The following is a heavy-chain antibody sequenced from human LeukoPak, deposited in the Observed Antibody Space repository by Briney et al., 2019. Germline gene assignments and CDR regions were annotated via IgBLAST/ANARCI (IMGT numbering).Heavy chain of an antibody. CDR2: IRYDGSNK. D-gene: IGHD6-19*01. CDR3: AKEIQWQGVRYYYYYMDV. J-gene: IGHJ6*03. V-gene: IGHV3-30*02. CDR1: GFTFSSYG. Sequence: GGSLRLSCAASGFTFSSYGMHWVRQAPGKGLEWVAFIRYDGSNKYYADSVKGRFTISRDNSKNTLYLQMNSLRAEDTAVYYCAKEIQWQGVRYYYYYMDVWGKGTTVTVSS.